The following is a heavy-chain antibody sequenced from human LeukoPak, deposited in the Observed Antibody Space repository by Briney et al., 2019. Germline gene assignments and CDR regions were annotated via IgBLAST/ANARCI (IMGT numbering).Heavy chain of an antibody. CDR1: GFTFSDYY. V-gene: IGHV3-11*05. D-gene: IGHD6-19*01. Sequence: GGSLRLSCAASGFTFSDYYMSWIRQASGKGLEWVSYISSSSTYTNYADSVKGRFTISRDNAKNSLYLQMNSLRAEDTALYYCAKDTSIAVAGSLDYWGQGTLVTVSS. J-gene: IGHJ4*02. CDR2: ISSSSTYT. CDR3: AKDTSIAVAGSLDY.